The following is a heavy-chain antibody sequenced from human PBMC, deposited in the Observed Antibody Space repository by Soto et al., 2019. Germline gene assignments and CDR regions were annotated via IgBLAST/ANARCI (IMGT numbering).Heavy chain of an antibody. CDR2: ISTSGDST. CDR1: GITFSSYA. CDR3: AKGAGGVATWVYFDC. V-gene: IGHV3-23*01. D-gene: IGHD5-12*01. Sequence: EVQLLESGGGLVQPGGSLRLSCAASGITFSSYAMSWVRQAPGKGLEWVSAISTSGDSTYYADSVKGRFTISRDNSKNTLYLQMNSLGAEDTAVYYCAKGAGGVATWVYFDCWGQGTLLTVSS. J-gene: IGHJ4*02.